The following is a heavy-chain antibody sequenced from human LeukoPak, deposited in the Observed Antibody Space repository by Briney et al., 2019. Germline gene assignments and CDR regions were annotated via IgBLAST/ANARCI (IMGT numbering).Heavy chain of an antibody. V-gene: IGHV3-23*01. Sequence: GGSLRLSCAASGFSFSSYAMNWVRQAPGKGLEWVSGISVSGDSTSYADSVKGRFTISKDNSKNTLHLQMNTLRAEDTAVYYCAKAMYPYYYGMDLWGQGTTVTVSS. CDR2: ISVSGDST. CDR3: AKAMYPYYYGMDL. CDR1: GFSFSSYA. D-gene: IGHD2-8*01. J-gene: IGHJ6*02.